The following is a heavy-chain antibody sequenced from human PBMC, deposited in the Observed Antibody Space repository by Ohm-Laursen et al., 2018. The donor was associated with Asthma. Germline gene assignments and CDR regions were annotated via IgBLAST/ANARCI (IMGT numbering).Heavy chain of an antibody. J-gene: IGHJ4*02. V-gene: IGHV4-31*03. Sequence: SETLSLTCTVSGDSINSGNNYWSWIRQNPGKGLEWIGYIYYSGLTYSNPSLRSRVIISVDTSKNQFSLNLTSVTAADTAVYYCARGAFYYESTGYYFFDHWGQGALVTVSS. CDR2: IYYSGLT. CDR3: ARGAFYYESTGYYFFDH. CDR1: GDSINSGNNY. D-gene: IGHD3-22*01.